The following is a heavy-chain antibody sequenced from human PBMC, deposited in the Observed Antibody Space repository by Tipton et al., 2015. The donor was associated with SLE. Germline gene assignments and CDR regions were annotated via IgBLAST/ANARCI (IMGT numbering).Heavy chain of an antibody. CDR1: GGSISRGGYY. CDR2: IYFSGST. CDR3: ARLMIRGIIILDY. D-gene: IGHD3-10*01. J-gene: IGHJ4*02. Sequence: TLSLTCTVSGGSISRGGYYWSWIRQLPGKGLEWIGYIYFSGSTHYNPSLKSRVSMYVDTSRNQFSLRLNSVTAADTAVYYCARLMIRGIIILDYWCQGTLVTVSS. V-gene: IGHV4-31*03.